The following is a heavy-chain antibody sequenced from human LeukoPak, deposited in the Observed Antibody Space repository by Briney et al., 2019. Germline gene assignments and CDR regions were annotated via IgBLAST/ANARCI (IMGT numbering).Heavy chain of an antibody. J-gene: IGHJ5*02. V-gene: IGHV4-34*01. CDR1: GGSFSGYY. CDR2: INHSGST. D-gene: IGHD3-10*01. Sequence: SETLSLTCAVYGGSFSGYYWSWIRQPPGKGLEWIGEINHSGSTNYNPSLKSRVTISVDTSKNQFSLKLSSVTAADTAVYYCARDRKIYGSGSYREDNWFDPWGQGTLVTVSS. CDR3: ARDRKIYGSGSYREDNWFDP.